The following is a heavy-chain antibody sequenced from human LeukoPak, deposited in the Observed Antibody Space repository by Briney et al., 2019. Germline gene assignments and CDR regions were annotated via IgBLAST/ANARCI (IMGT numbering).Heavy chain of an antibody. CDR1: GGSIRSYY. J-gene: IGHJ4*02. V-gene: IGHV4-59*01. CDR3: ARGISGWYYFDY. Sequence: SETLSLTCTVSGGSIRSYYWSWIRQPPGKGLEWIGYISYSGSTNYNPSLKSRVTTSVDTSKNQFSLKLSSVTAADAAVYYCARGISGWYYFDYWGQGTLVTVSS. CDR2: ISYSGST. D-gene: IGHD6-19*01.